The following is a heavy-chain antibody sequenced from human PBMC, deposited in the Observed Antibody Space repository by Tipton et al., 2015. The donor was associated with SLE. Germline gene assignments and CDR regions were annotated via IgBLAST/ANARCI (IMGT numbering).Heavy chain of an antibody. D-gene: IGHD4-17*01. CDR2: INHGGGT. J-gene: IGHJ4*02. CDR1: GASFSGYY. Sequence: AGLVKPSETLSLTCAVYGASFSGYYWNWIRQPPGKRLEWIGEINHGGGTNYNPSLKSRVTISVDASKNQFSLKLKSVTAADAAVYYCARLLTTVSRRGLYLDHWGQGTLVTVSS. CDR3: ARLLTTVSRRGLYLDH. V-gene: IGHV4-34*01.